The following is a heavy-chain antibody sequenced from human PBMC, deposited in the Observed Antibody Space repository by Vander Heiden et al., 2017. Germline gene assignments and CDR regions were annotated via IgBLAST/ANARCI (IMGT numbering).Heavy chain of an antibody. J-gene: IGHJ5*02. CDR3: ARIVVVPAAKYWFDP. V-gene: IGHV3-7*03. Sequence: EVQLVESGGGLVQPGGSLRLSCAASGFTFSGYGMSGVRQAQGKGLEWVANIKQDGSEKYYVDSVKGRFTISRDNAKNSLYLQMNSLRAEDTAVYYCARIVVVPAAKYWFDPWGQGTLVTVSS. D-gene: IGHD2-2*01. CDR2: IKQDGSEK. CDR1: GFTFSGYG.